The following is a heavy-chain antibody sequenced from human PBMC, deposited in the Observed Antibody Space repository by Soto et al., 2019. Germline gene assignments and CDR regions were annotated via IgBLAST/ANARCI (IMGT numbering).Heavy chain of an antibody. CDR1: GFPFSSHA. Sequence: CLRLSCAASGFPFSSHAMYWVRQAPGKGLEWVALISYDGTNKQYADSVKGRLIVSRDDSTNTLSLQMNSLRPEDTAVYHCARDSNTYRDYYHGMDVWGQGTTVTVSS. D-gene: IGHD3-10*02. CDR3: ARDSNTYRDYYHGMDV. V-gene: IGHV3-30-3*01. J-gene: IGHJ6*02. CDR2: ISYDGTNK.